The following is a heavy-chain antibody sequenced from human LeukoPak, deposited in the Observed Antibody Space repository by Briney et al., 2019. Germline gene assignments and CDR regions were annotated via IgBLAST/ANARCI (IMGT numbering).Heavy chain of an antibody. V-gene: IGHV3-15*01. CDR2: IKSKTDGGTT. D-gene: IGHD2-2*01. J-gene: IGHJ4*02. Sequence: PGGSLRLSCAASGFTFSNAWMSWVRQAPGKGLEWVGRIKSKTDGGTTDYAAPVKGRFTISRDDSKNTLYLQMNSLKTEDTAVYYCTTGLVVPAAMIGIDYWGQGTLVTVSS. CDR1: GFTFSNAW. CDR3: TTGLVVPAAMIGIDY.